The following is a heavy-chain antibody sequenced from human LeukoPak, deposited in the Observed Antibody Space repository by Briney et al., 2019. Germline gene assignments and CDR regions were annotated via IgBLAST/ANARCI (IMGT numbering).Heavy chain of an antibody. V-gene: IGHV4-59*05. CDR3: ATGVMVRGVIIFDY. J-gene: IGHJ4*02. Sequence: SETLSLTCTVSGGSISSYYWSWIRQPPGKGLEWIGSIYYSGSTYYNPSLKSRVTISVDTSKNQFSLKPSSVTAADTAVYYCATGVMVRGVIIFDYWGQGTLVTVSS. CDR2: IYYSGST. CDR1: GGSISSYY. D-gene: IGHD3-10*01.